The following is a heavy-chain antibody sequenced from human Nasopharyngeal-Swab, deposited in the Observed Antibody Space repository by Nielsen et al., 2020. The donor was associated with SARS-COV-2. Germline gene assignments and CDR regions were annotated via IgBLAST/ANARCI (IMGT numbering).Heavy chain of an antibody. V-gene: IGHV1-69*13. CDR1: GGTFSSYA. CDR3: ARGTSIAVPEPPYYYGMDV. J-gene: IGHJ6*02. Sequence: SVKVSCTASGGTFSSYAISWVRQAPGQGLEWMGGIIPTFGTANYAQKFQGRVTITADESTSTAYMELSSLRSEDTAVYYCARGTSIAVPEPPYYYGMDVWGQGTTVTVSS. D-gene: IGHD6-19*01. CDR2: IIPTFGTA.